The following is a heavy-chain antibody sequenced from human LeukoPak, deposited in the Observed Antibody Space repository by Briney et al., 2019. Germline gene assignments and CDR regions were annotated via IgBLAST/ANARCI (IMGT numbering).Heavy chain of an antibody. Sequence: SETLSLTCTVSGGSISSYYWSWIRQPAGKGLEWIGRIYTSGSTNYNPSLKSRVTMSVDTSKNQFSLKLSSVTAADTAVYYCARDWIAGAERPSVWFGPWGQGTLVTVSS. V-gene: IGHV4-4*07. CDR3: ARDWIAGAERPSVWFGP. D-gene: IGHD6-19*01. CDR1: GGSISSYY. CDR2: IYTSGST. J-gene: IGHJ5*02.